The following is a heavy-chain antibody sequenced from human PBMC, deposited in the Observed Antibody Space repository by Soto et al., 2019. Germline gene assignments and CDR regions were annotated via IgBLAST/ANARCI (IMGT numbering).Heavy chain of an antibody. CDR2: IIPIFGTA. CDR3: ARAIVGITMVRGVIMGMDV. J-gene: IGHJ6*02. V-gene: IGHV1-69*06. CDR1: GGTFSSYA. Sequence: GALVKVSCKASGGTFSSYAISWVRQAPGQGLEWMGGIIPIFGTANYAQKFQGRVTITADKSTSTAYMELSSLRSEDTAVYYCARAIVGITMVRGVIMGMDVWGQGTTVTVSS. D-gene: IGHD3-10*01.